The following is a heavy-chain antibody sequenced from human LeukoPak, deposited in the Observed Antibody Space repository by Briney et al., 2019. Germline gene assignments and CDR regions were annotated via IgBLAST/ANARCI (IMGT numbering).Heavy chain of an antibody. D-gene: IGHD3-16*02. CDR3: AKDRGITFGGVVASEYPRYFDY. V-gene: IGHV3-7*03. J-gene: IGHJ4*02. CDR2: IKQDGSEK. CDR1: GFTFSSYW. Sequence: GGSLRLSCAASGFTFSSYWMSWVRQAPGKGLEWVANIKQDGSEKYYVDSVKGRFTISRDNAKNSLYLQMNSLRAEDTAVYYCAKDRGITFGGVVASEYPRYFDYWGQGSLVTVSS.